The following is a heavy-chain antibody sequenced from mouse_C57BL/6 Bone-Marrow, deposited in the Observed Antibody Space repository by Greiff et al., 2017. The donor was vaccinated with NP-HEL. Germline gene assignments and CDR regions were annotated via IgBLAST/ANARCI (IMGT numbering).Heavy chain of an antibody. J-gene: IGHJ3*01. CDR2: IDPSDSYT. CDR1: GYTFTSYW. V-gene: IGHV1-69*01. CDR3: ARGPVWFAY. Sequence: QVQLQQPGAELVMPGASVKLSCKASGYTFTSYWMHWVKQRPGQGLEWSGEIDPSDSYTNYNQKFKGKSTLTVDKSSSTAYMQLSSLTSEDSAVYYCARGPVWFAYWGQGTLVTVSA.